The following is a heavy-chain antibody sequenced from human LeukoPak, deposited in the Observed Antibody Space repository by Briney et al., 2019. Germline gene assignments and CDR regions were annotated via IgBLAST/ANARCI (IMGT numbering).Heavy chain of an antibody. CDR3: ARDSKGGSYAFDI. CDR1: GFTFSSYE. V-gene: IGHV3-48*03. CDR2: ISSSGSTI. J-gene: IGHJ3*02. Sequence: PGGSLRLSCAASGFTFSSYEMNWVRQAPGKGLEWVSYISSSGSTIYYADSVKGRFTISRDNAKNSLYLQMNSMRAEDTAVYYCARDSKGGSYAFDIWGQGTMVSVSS. D-gene: IGHD1-26*01.